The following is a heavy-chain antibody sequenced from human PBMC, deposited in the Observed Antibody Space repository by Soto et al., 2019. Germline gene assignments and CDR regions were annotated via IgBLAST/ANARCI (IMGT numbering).Heavy chain of an antibody. CDR1: GGSISSSSHY. CDR3: ARPYYDSSGYWGAMDI. D-gene: IGHD3-22*01. CDR2: IYYDGST. V-gene: IGHV4-39*01. Sequence: LPETLSLTCTVSGGSISSSSHYWAWIRQPPGKGLEWIGSIYYDGSTHYYPSLESRVTISADMSKNQFSLRLNSVTAADTAVYYCARPYYDSSGYWGAMDIWGQGTMVTVSS. J-gene: IGHJ3*02.